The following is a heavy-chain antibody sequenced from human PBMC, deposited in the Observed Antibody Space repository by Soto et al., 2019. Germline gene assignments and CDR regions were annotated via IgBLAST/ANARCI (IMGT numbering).Heavy chain of an antibody. V-gene: IGHV3-48*01. J-gene: IGHJ4*02. CDR2: ISSSSSTI. CDR1: GFTFSSYS. D-gene: IGHD5-18*01. Sequence: PGGSLRLSCAASGFTFSSYSMNWARQAPGKGLEWVSYISSSSSTIYYADSVKGRFTISRDNAKNSLYLQMNSLRAEDTAVYYCARDSGYSYGPLDYWGQGTLVTVSS. CDR3: ARDSGYSYGPLDY.